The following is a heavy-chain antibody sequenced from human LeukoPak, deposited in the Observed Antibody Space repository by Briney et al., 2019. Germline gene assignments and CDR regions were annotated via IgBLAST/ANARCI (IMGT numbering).Heavy chain of an antibody. CDR3: ARVVYYYDSSGYRLIDAFDI. J-gene: IGHJ3*02. V-gene: IGHV1-2*02. Sequence: ASVKVSCKASGYTFTGYYMHWVRQAPGQGLEWMGWINPNSGGTNYAQKFQGRVTMTRDTSISTAYMELSRLRSDDTAVYYCARVVYYYDSSGYRLIDAFDIWGQGTMVTVSS. D-gene: IGHD3-22*01. CDR2: INPNSGGT. CDR1: GYTFTGYY.